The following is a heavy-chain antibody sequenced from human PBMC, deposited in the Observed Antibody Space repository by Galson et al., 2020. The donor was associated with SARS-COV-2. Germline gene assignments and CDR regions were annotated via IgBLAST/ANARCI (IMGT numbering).Heavy chain of an antibody. V-gene: IGHV4-39*01. J-gene: IGHJ4*02. Sequence: SQTLSLTCSVSGGSITSSSYYWAWIRQPPGKGLEWIGSIYYSGSTYYNPSLKRRVTISVDTSKNQFSLKLNSVTAADTAVYYCARHKNSQWLGGYYFDYWGRGILVTVSS. CDR2: IYYSGST. CDR1: GGSITSSSYY. D-gene: IGHD6-19*01. CDR3: ARHKNSQWLGGYYFDY.